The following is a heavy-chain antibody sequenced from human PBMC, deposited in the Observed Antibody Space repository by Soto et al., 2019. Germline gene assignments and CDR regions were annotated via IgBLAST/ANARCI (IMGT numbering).Heavy chain of an antibody. J-gene: IGHJ3*02. D-gene: IGHD4-17*01. Sequence: LRLSCAASGFTFSSYGMHWVRQAPGKGLEWVAVISYDGSNKYYADSVKGRFTISRDNSKNTLYLQMNSLRAEDTAVYYCAKWGDYGPRRSAFDIWGQGTMVTVSS. V-gene: IGHV3-30*18. CDR2: ISYDGSNK. CDR3: AKWGDYGPRRSAFDI. CDR1: GFTFSSYG.